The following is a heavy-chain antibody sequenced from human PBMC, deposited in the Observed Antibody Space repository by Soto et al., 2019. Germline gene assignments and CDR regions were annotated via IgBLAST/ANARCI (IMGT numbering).Heavy chain of an antibody. D-gene: IGHD2-2*01. CDR1: GFSVTSNY. CDR2: LYTGGST. CDR3: ARATRYFGSFDS. J-gene: IGHJ4*02. Sequence: EVQLVESGGGLIQPGGSLRLSCVASGFSVTSNYMTWVRQAPGKGLEWVSILYTGGSTYYSDSVKGRSTISRDTPKNTVFLQLNSLRAEDTAIYYCARATRYFGSFDSWGQGPLVSVAS. V-gene: IGHV3-53*01.